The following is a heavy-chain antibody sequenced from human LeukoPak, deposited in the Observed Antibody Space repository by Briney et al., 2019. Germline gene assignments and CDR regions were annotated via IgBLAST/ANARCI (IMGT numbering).Heavy chain of an antibody. V-gene: IGHV4-34*01. J-gene: IGHJ6*03. CDR1: GGSFSGYY. D-gene: IGHD2-2*01. Sequence: SETLSLTCAVYGGSFSGYYWSWIRQPPGKGLEWIGEINHSGSTNYNPSLKSRVTISVDTSKNQFSLKLSSVTAADTAVYYCARCGPYCSSTSCYRRLSCYYYYMDVWGKGTTVTVSS. CDR3: ARCGPYCSSTSCYRRLSCYYYYMDV. CDR2: INHSGST.